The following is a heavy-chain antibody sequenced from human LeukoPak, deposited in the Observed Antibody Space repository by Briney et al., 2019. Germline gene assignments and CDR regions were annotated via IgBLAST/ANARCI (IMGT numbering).Heavy chain of an antibody. CDR3: ARGPFVYYGSGSPGYFDY. D-gene: IGHD3-10*01. Sequence: SETLSLTCTVSGGSISSYYWSWIRQPPGKGLEWIGYIYYSGSTNYNPSLKSRVTISVDTSKNQFSLKLSSVTAANTAVYYCARGPFVYYGSGSPGYFDYWGQGTLVTVSS. J-gene: IGHJ4*02. CDR1: GGSISSYY. V-gene: IGHV4-59*01. CDR2: IYYSGST.